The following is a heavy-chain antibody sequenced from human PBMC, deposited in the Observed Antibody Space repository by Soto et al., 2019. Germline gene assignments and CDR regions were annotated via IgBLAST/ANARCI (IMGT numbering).Heavy chain of an antibody. V-gene: IGHV4-4*07. Sequence: SETLSLTCTVSVGSISSYYWRWIRQPAGKGLEWIGRIYTSGSTNYNPSLKSRVTMSVDTSKNQFSLKLSSVTAADTAVYYCARLYGDYASDYYYYGMDVWGQGTTVTVSS. CDR3: ARLYGDYASDYYYYGMDV. J-gene: IGHJ6*02. CDR1: VGSISSYY. D-gene: IGHD4-17*01. CDR2: IYTSGST.